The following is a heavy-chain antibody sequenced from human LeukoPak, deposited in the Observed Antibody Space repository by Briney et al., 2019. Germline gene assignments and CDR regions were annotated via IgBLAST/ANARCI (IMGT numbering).Heavy chain of an antibody. J-gene: IGHJ4*02. Sequence: SETLSLTCTVSGGSISSYYWSWIRKPPGKGLQWIGYIYYTGSINYNPSLKSRVTISVDTSKNQFSLRLSSVTAADTAVYYCARALGSVGYVYFDYWGEGTLVTVSS. D-gene: IGHD5-12*01. CDR2: IYYTGSI. V-gene: IGHV4-59*01. CDR3: ARALGSVGYVYFDY. CDR1: GGSISSYY.